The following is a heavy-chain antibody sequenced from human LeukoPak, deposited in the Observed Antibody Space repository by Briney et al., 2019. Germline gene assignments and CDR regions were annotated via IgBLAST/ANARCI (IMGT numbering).Heavy chain of an antibody. J-gene: IGHJ3*02. CDR2: ISISSSYI. Sequence: PGGSLRLSCAASGFTFTYHSMNWVRQAPGKGLEWVSSISISSSYIYYADSVKGRFTISRDNAKNSLYLQMNSLTAEDTAVYYCARAGEAVLHDAFDIWGQGTMVTVSS. CDR1: GFTFTYHS. D-gene: IGHD3-10*01. CDR3: ARAGEAVLHDAFDI. V-gene: IGHV3-21*01.